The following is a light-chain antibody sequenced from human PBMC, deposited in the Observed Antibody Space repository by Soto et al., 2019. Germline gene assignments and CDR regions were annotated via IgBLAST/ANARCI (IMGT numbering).Light chain of an antibody. CDR1: QSVSSNY. CDR3: QQYGGSPRT. J-gene: IGKJ1*01. CDR2: DAS. Sequence: EIVMTQSPATLSVSPGERATLSCRASQSVSSNYLAWYQQKLGQAPRLLIYDASRRATGIPDRFSGSGSGTDFTLTISRLEPEDFAVYYCQQYGGSPRTFGQGTKVDI. V-gene: IGKV3-20*01.